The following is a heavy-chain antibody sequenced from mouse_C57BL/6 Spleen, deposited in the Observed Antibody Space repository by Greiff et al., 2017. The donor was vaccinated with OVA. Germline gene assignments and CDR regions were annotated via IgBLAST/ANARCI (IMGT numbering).Heavy chain of an antibody. CDR2: ISTYYGDA. D-gene: IGHD2-1*01. Sequence: VQLQQSGPELVRPGVSVKISCKGSGYTFTDYAMHWVKQSHAKSLEWIGVISTYYGDASYNQKFKDKATMTVEKSSSTAYMELARLTSEDSAVYYCAIPNKVLYRNYALYAMDYWGQGTSVTVSS. CDR1: GYTFTDYA. V-gene: IGHV1-67*01. J-gene: IGHJ4*01. CDR3: AIPNKVLYRNYALYAMDY.